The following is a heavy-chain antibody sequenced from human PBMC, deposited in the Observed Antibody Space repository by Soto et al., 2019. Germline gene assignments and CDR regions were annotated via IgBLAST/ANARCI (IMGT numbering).Heavy chain of an antibody. CDR2: IYYSGST. V-gene: IGHV4-59*01. CDR1: GGSISSYY. CDR3: ARGRTDSPYSSSWSQILFDY. D-gene: IGHD6-13*01. Sequence: SETLSLTCTVSGGSISSYYWSWIRQPPGKGLEWIGYIYYSGSTNYNPSLKSRVTISVDTSKNQFSLKLSSVTAADTAVYYCARGRTDSPYSSSWSQILFDYWGQGTLVTVSS. J-gene: IGHJ4*02.